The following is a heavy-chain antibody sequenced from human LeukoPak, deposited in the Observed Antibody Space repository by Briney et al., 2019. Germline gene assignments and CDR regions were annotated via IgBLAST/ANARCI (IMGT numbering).Heavy chain of an antibody. CDR2: GYSGGST. D-gene: IGHD3-22*01. CDR3: ARDLSDYDSSGYYYYFDY. V-gene: IGHV3-66*01. Sequence: GGSLRLSCAAAGFTVSSNYMSWGRLAPGKGLGWVSVGYSGGSTYYADSVKVRFTISRDNSKNTLYIHMNSLRVEDTAVYYCARDLSDYDSSGYYYYFDYWGQGTLVTVSS. CDR1: GFTVSSNY. J-gene: IGHJ4*02.